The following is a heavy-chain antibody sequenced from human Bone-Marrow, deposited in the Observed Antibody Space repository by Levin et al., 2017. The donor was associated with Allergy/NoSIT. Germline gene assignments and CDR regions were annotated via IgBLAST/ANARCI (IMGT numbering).Heavy chain of an antibody. Sequence: PGGSLRLSCAASGFTFSSYGMHWVRQAPGKGLEWVAVIWYDGSNKYYADSVKGRFTISRDNSKNTLYLQMNSLRAEDTAVYYCARDQAPADTLFDYWGQGTLVTVSS. CDR1: GFTFSSYG. CDR3: ARDQAPADTLFDY. D-gene: IGHD5-18*01. CDR2: IWYDGSNK. J-gene: IGHJ4*02. V-gene: IGHV3-33*01.